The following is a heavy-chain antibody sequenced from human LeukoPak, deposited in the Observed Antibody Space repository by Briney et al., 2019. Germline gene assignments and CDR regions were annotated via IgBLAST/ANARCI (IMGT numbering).Heavy chain of an antibody. D-gene: IGHD3-3*01. CDR2: IYYSGST. Sequence: SETLSLTCTVSGGSISSGDYYWSWIRQPPGKGLEWIGYIYYSGSTYYNPSLKSRVTMSVDTSKNQFSLKLSSVTAADTAVYYCARVGENDYFDYWGQGTLVTVSS. CDR3: ARVGENDYFDY. J-gene: IGHJ4*02. V-gene: IGHV4-30-4*08. CDR1: GGSISSGDYY.